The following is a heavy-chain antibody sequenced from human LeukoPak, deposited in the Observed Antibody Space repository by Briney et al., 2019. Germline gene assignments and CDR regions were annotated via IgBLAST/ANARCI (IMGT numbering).Heavy chain of an antibody. CDR3: ARQNGDEGFAI. CDR1: VYTLTVHY. CDR2: ISPHSGFT. Sequence: ASVTVSFTPSVYTLTVHYIHWVRQAPGQGLEWMGWISPHSGFTMYPQTFHSRVTMTTDTSMSTAFLEVRRLTSADTAAYYCARQNGDEGFAIWGKGTMITVYS. J-gene: IGHJ3*02. D-gene: IGHD7-27*01. V-gene: IGHV1-2*02.